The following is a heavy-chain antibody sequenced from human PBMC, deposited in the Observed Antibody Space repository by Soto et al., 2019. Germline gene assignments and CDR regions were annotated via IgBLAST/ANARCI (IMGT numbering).Heavy chain of an antibody. CDR1: GSTFNTHW. CDR2: INSDGSIT. Sequence: GGSLRLSCAASGSTFNTHWMHWVRQAPGKGLVWVSRINSDGSITDYADSVKGRFSISRDNPRNTLYLQMNSLSPEDTAVYYCARAMTSVGAAAKGDFWGQGTLVTVSS. J-gene: IGHJ4*02. D-gene: IGHD1-26*01. V-gene: IGHV3-74*01. CDR3: ARAMTSVGAAAKGDF.